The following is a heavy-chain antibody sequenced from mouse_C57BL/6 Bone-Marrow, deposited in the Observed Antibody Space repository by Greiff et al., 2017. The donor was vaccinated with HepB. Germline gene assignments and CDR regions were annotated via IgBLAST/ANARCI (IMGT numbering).Heavy chain of an antibody. J-gene: IGHJ2*01. CDR1: GFTFSSYG. CDR2: ISSGGSYT. D-gene: IGHD1-1*01. V-gene: IGHV5-6*01. Sequence: VQLKESGGDLVKPGGSLKLSCAASGFTFSSYGMSWVRQTPDKRLEWVATISSGGSYTYYPDNVKGRFTISRDNAKNNLYLQMSHLKSEDTAMYYCATSYYADYWGQGTTLTVSS. CDR3: ATSYYADY.